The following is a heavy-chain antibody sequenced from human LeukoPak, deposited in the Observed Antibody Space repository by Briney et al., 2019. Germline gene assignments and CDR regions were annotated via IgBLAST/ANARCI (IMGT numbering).Heavy chain of an antibody. CDR3: ARDAPDYDILTGYENWFDP. CDR1: GYSISSGYY. Sequence: PSETLSLACAVSGYSISSGYYWGWIRQPPGKGLEWIGSIYHSGSTYYNPSLKSRVTISVDTSKNQFSLKLSSVTAADTAVYYCARDAPDYDILTGYENWFDPWGQGTLVTVPS. V-gene: IGHV4-38-2*02. D-gene: IGHD3-9*01. CDR2: IYHSGST. J-gene: IGHJ5*02.